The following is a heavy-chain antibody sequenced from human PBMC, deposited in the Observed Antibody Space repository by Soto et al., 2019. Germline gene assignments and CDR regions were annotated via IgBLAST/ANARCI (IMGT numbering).Heavy chain of an antibody. V-gene: IGHV3-7*05. Sequence: EVQLVESGGGLVQPGGSLRLSCAASGFTFSSYWMSWVRQAPGKGLEWVANIKPDGSEKYYVDSVKGRFTISKDNAKNSLYLQMNSLRAEDTAVYYCARELLPPDAFDIWGQGTMVTVSS. D-gene: IGHD3-22*01. CDR3: ARELLPPDAFDI. J-gene: IGHJ3*02. CDR2: IKPDGSEK. CDR1: GFTFSSYW.